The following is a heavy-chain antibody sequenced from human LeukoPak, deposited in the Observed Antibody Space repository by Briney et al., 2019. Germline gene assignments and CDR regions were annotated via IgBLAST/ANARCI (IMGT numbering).Heavy chain of an antibody. CDR1: GFTFSDYY. J-gene: IGHJ6*03. Sequence: NTGGSLRLSCAASGFTFSDYYMSWIRQAPGKGLEWVSSISSSSSYIYYADSVKGRFTISRDNAKNSLYLQMNSLRAEDTAVYYCARDVIPSRQWLPWGVPNYYYYYMDVWGKGTTVTVSS. D-gene: IGHD6-19*01. V-gene: IGHV3-11*06. CDR3: ARDVIPSRQWLPWGVPNYYYYYMDV. CDR2: ISSSSSYI.